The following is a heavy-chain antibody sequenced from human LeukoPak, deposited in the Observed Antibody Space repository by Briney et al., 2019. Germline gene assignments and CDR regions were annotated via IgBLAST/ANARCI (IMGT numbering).Heavy chain of an antibody. CDR3: ARVDTAMDPFDY. CDR1: GFTFSNYW. D-gene: IGHD5-18*01. J-gene: IGHJ4*02. Sequence: GGSLRLSXAASGFTFSNYWMHWVRQAPGKGLVWISRINSDGSSTTYADSVKGRFTISRDNAKNTLYLQMNSLRAEDTAVYYCARVDTAMDPFDYWGQGTQVTVSS. V-gene: IGHV3-74*01. CDR2: INSDGSST.